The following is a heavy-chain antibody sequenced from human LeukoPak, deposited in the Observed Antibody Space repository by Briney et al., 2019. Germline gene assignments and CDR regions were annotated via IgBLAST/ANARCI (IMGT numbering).Heavy chain of an antibody. J-gene: IGHJ4*02. CDR1: GGSISSYY. V-gene: IGHV4-59*01. Sequence: SETLSLTCTVSGGSISSYYWSWIRQPPGKGLEWIGYIYYSGSTNYNPSLKSRVTISVDTSKNQFSLKLSSVTAADTAVYYCARGSYYLYYFDYWGQGTLVTVSS. CDR3: ARGSYYLYYFDY. D-gene: IGHD3-10*01. CDR2: IYYSGST.